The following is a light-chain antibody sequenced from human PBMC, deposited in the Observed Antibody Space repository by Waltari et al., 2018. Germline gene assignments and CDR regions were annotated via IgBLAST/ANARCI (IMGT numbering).Light chain of an antibody. CDR3: QQYYSTPVT. J-gene: IGKJ2*01. CDR2: WAS. CDR1: KSVLYSSNNKNY. Sequence: DIVMTQSPDSLAVSLGERATIKCKSSKSVLYSSNNKNYLAWYQQKPGQPPKLLIYWASTRESGVPDRFSGSESGTDFTLTISSLQAEDVAVYYCQQYYSTPVTFGQGTKLEI. V-gene: IGKV4-1*01.